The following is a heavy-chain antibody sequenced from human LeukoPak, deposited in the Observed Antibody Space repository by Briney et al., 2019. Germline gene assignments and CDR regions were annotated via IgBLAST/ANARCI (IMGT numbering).Heavy chain of an antibody. CDR1: GFPFSSYW. J-gene: IGHJ4*02. CDR2: IKLDGSEK. Sequence: GGSLRLSCATSGFPFSSYWMSWVRQAPGKGLEWVANIKLDGSEKNYVDSVKGRFTISRDNAKNSLYLQMDSLGAEDTAVYYCGRDLGGRSGYWGQGTLVTVSS. CDR3: GRDLGGRSGY. D-gene: IGHD1-26*01. V-gene: IGHV3-7*03.